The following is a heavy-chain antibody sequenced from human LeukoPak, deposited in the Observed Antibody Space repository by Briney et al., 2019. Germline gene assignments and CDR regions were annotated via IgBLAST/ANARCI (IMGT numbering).Heavy chain of an antibody. Sequence: PGGSLRLSCAVSGFTFDDYAMHWVRQAPGKGLERVSGISWNSGNIGYADSVKGRFTISRDNAKNSLYLQMNSLRAEDTAVYYCARDMDYYDSSGYLVWGQGTLVTVSS. CDR1: GFTFDDYA. CDR2: ISWNSGNI. V-gene: IGHV3-9*01. J-gene: IGHJ4*02. CDR3: ARDMDYYDSSGYLV. D-gene: IGHD3-22*01.